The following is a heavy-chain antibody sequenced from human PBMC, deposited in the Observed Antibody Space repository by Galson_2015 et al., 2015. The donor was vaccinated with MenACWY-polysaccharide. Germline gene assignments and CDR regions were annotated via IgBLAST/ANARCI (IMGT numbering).Heavy chain of an antibody. CDR3: ARGHYGMDV. CDR1: GFTFSSYW. J-gene: IGHJ6*02. CDR2: IKKDGREK. Sequence: LRLSCAASGFTFSSYWMTWVRQAPGKGLEWVANIKKDGREKYYVDSVKGRFTISRDNAKNSLYLQMHSLRAEDTAVYSCARGHYGMDVWGQGTTVTVSS. V-gene: IGHV3-7*01.